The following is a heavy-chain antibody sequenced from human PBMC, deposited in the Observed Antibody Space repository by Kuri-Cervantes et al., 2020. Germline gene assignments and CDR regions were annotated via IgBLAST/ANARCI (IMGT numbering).Heavy chain of an antibody. Sequence: GSLRLSCTVPGGSISSYYWSWIRLPPGKGLEWIGYIYYSGSTNYNPSLKSRVAISVDTSKNQFSLKLNSVTAADTAVYFCARVRSVNNFWSGRYFFDSWGQGTRVTVSS. CDR2: IYYSGST. V-gene: IGHV4-59*01. D-gene: IGHD3-3*01. CDR1: GGSISSYY. CDR3: ARVRSVNNFWSGRYFFDS. J-gene: IGHJ4*02.